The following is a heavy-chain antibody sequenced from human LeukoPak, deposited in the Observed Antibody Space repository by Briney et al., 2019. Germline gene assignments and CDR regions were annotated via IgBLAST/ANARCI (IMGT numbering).Heavy chain of an antibody. CDR1: GFTFDGYA. V-gene: IGHV3-9*01. J-gene: IGHJ4*02. CDR2: ISWNSGSI. D-gene: IGHD4-17*01. Sequence: PGGSLRLSCAASGFTFDGYAMHWVRQAPGKGLEWVSGISWNSGSIGYADSVKGRFTISRDNAKNSLYLQMNSLRAEDTALYYCAKGLTVTTAFFDYWGQGTLVTVSS. CDR3: AKGLTVTTAFFDY.